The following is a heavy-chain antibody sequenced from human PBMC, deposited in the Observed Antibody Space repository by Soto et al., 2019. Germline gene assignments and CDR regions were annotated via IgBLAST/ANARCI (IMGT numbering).Heavy chain of an antibody. CDR1: GFILSTYG. Sequence: GGSLRLSCAASGFILSTYGMHWVRQAPGKGLEWVAMISHDGNAQYYVDSVKGRFSVSRDTSKNTLHLHMNSLRSEDTGLYYCARDYAPSNCYNWFHPWGQGTLVTVSS. D-gene: IGHD2-21*01. V-gene: IGHV3-30*03. J-gene: IGHJ5*02. CDR2: ISHDGNAQ. CDR3: ARDYAPSNCYNWFHP.